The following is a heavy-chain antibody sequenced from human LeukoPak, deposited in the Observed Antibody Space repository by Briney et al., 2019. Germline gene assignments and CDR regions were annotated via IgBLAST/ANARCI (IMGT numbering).Heavy chain of an antibody. CDR1: GFTFSSYA. D-gene: IGHD4-17*01. CDR2: ISARYGST. CDR3: ASYFHYGDYASLWY. Sequence: PGGSLRLSCAASGFTFSSYAMSWVRQAPGKGLEWVSGISARYGSTYYADSVKGRFTISRDNSKNTLYLQMNSLRAEDTAVYYCASYFHYGDYASLWYWGQGTLVTVSS. V-gene: IGHV3-23*01. J-gene: IGHJ4*02.